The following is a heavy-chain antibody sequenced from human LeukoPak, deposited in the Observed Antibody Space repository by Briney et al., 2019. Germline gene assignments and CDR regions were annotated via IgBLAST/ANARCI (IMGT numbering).Heavy chain of an antibody. V-gene: IGHV1-69*13. D-gene: IGHD3-10*01. CDR1: GGTFSSYA. J-gene: IGHJ6*03. CDR3: ARTYYGSGSYIGSYYYYMDV. CDR2: IIPMIGTA. Sequence: SVKVSCKASGGTFSSYAISWVRQAPGQGLEWMGGIIPMIGTAKYAQKFQGRVTITADASTSTAYMELSSLRSEDTAVYYCARTYYGSGSYIGSYYYYMDVWGKGTTVT.